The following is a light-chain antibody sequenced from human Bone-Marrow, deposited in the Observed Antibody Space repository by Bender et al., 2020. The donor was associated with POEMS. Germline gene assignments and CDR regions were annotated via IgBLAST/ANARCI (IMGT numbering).Light chain of an antibody. CDR3: SSYTSSASLAVI. Sequence: QSALTQPASVSGSPGQSITISCTGTTSDVGTYNYVSWYQQHPGKAPRLFIYDVSNRPSGVSNRFSGSKSGNTASLTISGLQAEDEADYYCSSYTSSASLAVIFGGGTKLSVL. CDR2: DVS. V-gene: IGLV2-14*03. CDR1: TSDVGTYNY. J-gene: IGLJ2*01.